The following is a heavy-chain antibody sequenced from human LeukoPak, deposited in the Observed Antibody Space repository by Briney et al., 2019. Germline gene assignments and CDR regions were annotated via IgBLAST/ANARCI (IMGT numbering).Heavy chain of an antibody. V-gene: IGHV4-38-2*02. CDR2: IYHSGST. J-gene: IGHJ4*02. Sequence: SETLSLTCTVSGYSISSGYYWGWIRQPPGKGLEWIGSIYHSGSTYYNPSLKSRVTISVDTSKNQFSLKLSSVTAADTAVYYCARHDSSGWLFDYWGQGTLVTVSS. D-gene: IGHD6-19*01. CDR1: GYSISSGYY. CDR3: ARHDSSGWLFDY.